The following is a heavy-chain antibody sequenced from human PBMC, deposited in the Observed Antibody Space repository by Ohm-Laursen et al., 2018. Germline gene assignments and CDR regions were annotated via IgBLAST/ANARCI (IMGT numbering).Heavy chain of an antibody. CDR2: IGSGYTP. D-gene: IGHD6-19*01. CDR3: ASDNGWYFDY. J-gene: IGHJ4*02. CDR1: GFTFSIYE. Sequence: SLRLSCAASGFTFSIYEMNWVRQAPEKGLEWVSYIGSGYTPHYADSVKGRFTISRDNAKNSLYLQMTSLRAEDTAVYYCASDNGWYFDYWGQGTLVTVSS. V-gene: IGHV3-48*03.